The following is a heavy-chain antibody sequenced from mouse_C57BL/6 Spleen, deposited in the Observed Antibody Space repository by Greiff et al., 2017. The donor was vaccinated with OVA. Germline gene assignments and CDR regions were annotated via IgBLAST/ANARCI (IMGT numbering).Heavy chain of an antibody. D-gene: IGHD2-3*01. CDR1: GYSITSGYV. CDR2: ISNSGST. Sequence: EVHLVESGPGMVKPSQSLSLTCTVSGYSITSGYVWHWIRHFPGNKLEWMGYISNSGSTNYNQYLNSRTSFTHAPSKNHFFLKLNSVTTEDTATYYCASSIYDSYLWYFDVWGTGTTVTVSS. J-gene: IGHJ1*03. CDR3: ASSIYDSYLWYFDV. V-gene: IGHV3-1*01.